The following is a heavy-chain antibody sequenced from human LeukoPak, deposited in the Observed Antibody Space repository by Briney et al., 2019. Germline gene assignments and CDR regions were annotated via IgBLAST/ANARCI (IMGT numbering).Heavy chain of an antibody. D-gene: IGHD3-10*01. J-gene: IGHJ4*02. V-gene: IGHV3-15*01. CDR2: VISRSAGETT. CDR1: GFSICNVW. Sequence: PGVSLSLSCAACGFSICNVWMSWLRQAPGQGRVWVARVISRSAGETTDYAAPVKGRFTISRDDPKNTLYLQMNSLKTEDTAVYYCTLIQGWGSGSYYRDFWGQGTLVTVSS. CDR3: TLIQGWGSGSYYRDF.